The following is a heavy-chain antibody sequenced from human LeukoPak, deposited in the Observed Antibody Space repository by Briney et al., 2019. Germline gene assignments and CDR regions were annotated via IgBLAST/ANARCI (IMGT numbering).Heavy chain of an antibody. CDR2: IIPILNQA. D-gene: IGHD3-22*01. J-gene: IGHJ4*02. V-gene: IGHV1-69*04. CDR3: ATARLGDYYDSSGYCRYFDY. Sequence: EASVKVSCKSSGGTFSTYAISWVRQAPGQGLEWMGRIIPILNQANYALKFQGRFTITADKSTSTAFMELSSLRSEDTAVYYCATARLGDYYDSSGYCRYFDYWGQGTLVTVSS. CDR1: GGTFSTYA.